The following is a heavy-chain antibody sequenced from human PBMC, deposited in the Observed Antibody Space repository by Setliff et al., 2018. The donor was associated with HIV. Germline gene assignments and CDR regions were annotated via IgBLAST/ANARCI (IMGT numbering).Heavy chain of an antibody. V-gene: IGHV1-3*01. Sequence: ASVKVSCKASGYTFTSYAMHWVRQAPGQRLEWMGWINAGNGNIRYSQKFQGRVTITRDTSASTAYMELSSLRSEDTAVYYCASGGYNFWSGYPNAFDIWGQGTMVTVSS. J-gene: IGHJ3*02. CDR1: GYTFTSYA. D-gene: IGHD3-3*01. CDR3: ASGGYNFWSGYPNAFDI. CDR2: INAGNGNI.